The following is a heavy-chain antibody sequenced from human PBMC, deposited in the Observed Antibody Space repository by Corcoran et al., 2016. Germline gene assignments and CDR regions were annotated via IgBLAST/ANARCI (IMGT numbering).Heavy chain of an antibody. CDR2: ISYDGSNK. D-gene: IGHD6-13*01. V-gene: IGHV3-30*18. CDR1: GFTFSSYG. CDR3: AKDRWQQLVTPGFDY. J-gene: IGHJ4*02. Sequence: QVQLVESGGGVVQPGRSLRLSCVASGFTFSSYGMHWVRQAPGKGLEWVAVISYDGSNKYYADSVKGRFTISRDNSKNTLYLQMNSLRAEDTAVYYCAKDRWQQLVTPGFDYWGQGTLVTVSS.